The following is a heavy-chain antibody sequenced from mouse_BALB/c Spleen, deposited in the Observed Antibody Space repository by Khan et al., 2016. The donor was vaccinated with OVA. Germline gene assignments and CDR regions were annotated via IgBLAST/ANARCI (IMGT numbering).Heavy chain of an antibody. CDR2: ISSDSNTI. CDR3: ATSYFYGYYFDY. J-gene: IGHJ2*01. D-gene: IGHD1-1*01. V-gene: IGHV5-17*02. CDR1: GFTFTSYG. Sequence: EVELVESGGGLVQSGGSRKLSCAASGFTFTSYGMHWIRQAPEKGLEWVASISSDSNTIYYADTVKGRFTISRDNPKNPLFLQMTSLRSGDTAMYFCATSYFYGYYFDYWGQGTTLTVSS.